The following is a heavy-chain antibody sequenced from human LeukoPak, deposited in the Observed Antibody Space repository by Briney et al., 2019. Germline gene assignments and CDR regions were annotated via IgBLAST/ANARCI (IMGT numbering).Heavy chain of an antibody. D-gene: IGHD3-10*01. Sequence: GGSLRRSCAASGFTFSSYWMNWVRQAPGKGLEWVANIKQDGSEKYYVDSVKGRFTISRDNAKNSLYLQMNSLRAEDTAVYYCARDGVTMVRGVKVLDYYYYYMDVWGKGTTVTISS. J-gene: IGHJ6*03. CDR2: IKQDGSEK. CDR1: GFTFSSYW. V-gene: IGHV3-7*01. CDR3: ARDGVTMVRGVKVLDYYYYYMDV.